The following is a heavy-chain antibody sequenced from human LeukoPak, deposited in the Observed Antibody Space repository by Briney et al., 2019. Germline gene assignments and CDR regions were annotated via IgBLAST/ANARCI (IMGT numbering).Heavy chain of an antibody. D-gene: IGHD5-24*01. J-gene: IGHJ6*02. CDR3: FQAEDGIRDGKGLYYGMDV. V-gene: IGHV1-18*04. CDR1: GHTFTSYR. Sequence: ASLKVSCKASGHTFTSYRSSWVRQAPGQALEWIEWISADNGNTHYAQSLQGRVNMTTDTSTSTAYMELRSLRSDDTDVYFCFQAEDGIRDGKGLYYGMDVWGQGTTVTVSS. CDR2: ISADNGNT.